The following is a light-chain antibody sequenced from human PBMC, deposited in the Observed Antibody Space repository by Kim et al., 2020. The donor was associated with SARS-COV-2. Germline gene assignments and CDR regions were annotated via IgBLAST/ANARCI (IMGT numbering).Light chain of an antibody. CDR1: SSDIGSYNY. V-gene: IGLV2-14*03. J-gene: IGLJ2*01. Sequence: QSALTQPASVSGSPGQSITISCTGTSSDIGSYNYVSWHQQHPGKAPKLMIYDVTKRPSGISNRFSGSKSGNTASLTISGLQAGDEADYYCSSYTSSSTMVFGGGTQLTVL. CDR2: DVT. CDR3: SSYTSSSTMV.